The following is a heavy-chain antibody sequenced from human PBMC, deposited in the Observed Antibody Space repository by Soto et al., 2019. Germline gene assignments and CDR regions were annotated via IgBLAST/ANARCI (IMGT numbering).Heavy chain of an antibody. CDR1: GFTFSNYW. CDR2: IHGDGTTT. CDR3: ARDWYYDI. V-gene: IGHV3-74*03. D-gene: IGHD2-8*01. J-gene: IGHJ3*02. Sequence: GGSLRLSCAASGFTFSNYWMHWVRQAPGKGPVWVSHIHGDGTTTTYADSVKGRFTISRDNAKNTLYLQMNSLRAEDTAVYYCARDWYYDIWGQGTMVTVSS.